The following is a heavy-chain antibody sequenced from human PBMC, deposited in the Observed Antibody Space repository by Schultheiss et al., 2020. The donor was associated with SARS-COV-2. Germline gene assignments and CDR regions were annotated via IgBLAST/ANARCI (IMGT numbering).Heavy chain of an antibody. D-gene: IGHD7-27*01. Sequence: GGSLRLSCAASGFTVSSNYMSWVRQAPGKGLEWVSVIYSGGSTYYADSVKGRFTISRDNSKNTLYLQMNSLRAEDTAVYYCARGLANWSDLGYWGQGTLVTVAS. CDR3: ARGLANWSDLGY. J-gene: IGHJ4*02. CDR1: GFTVSSNY. CDR2: IYSGGST. V-gene: IGHV3-53*01.